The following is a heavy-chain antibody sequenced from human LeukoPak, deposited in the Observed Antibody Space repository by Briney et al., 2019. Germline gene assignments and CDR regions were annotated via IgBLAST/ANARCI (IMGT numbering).Heavy chain of an antibody. CDR2: VNSDGSST. J-gene: IGHJ4*02. Sequence: PGGSLRLSCAASGFTFSSYWMHWVRQAPGKGLVWVSRVNSDGSSTSYADSVKGRFTISRDNAKNTLYLQMNSLRAEDTAVYYCARVTYYYDSSGYPPDYWGQGTLVTVSS. CDR1: GFTFSSYW. CDR3: ARVTYYYDSSGYPPDY. V-gene: IGHV3-74*01. D-gene: IGHD3-22*01.